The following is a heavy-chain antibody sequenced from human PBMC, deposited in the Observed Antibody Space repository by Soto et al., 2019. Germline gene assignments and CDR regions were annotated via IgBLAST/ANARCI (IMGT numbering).Heavy chain of an antibody. V-gene: IGHV4-30-4*01. CDR3: ARVPGGTDYEENWFDP. CDR1: GGSISSGDYY. J-gene: IGHJ5*02. Sequence: TSETLSLTCTVSGGSISSGDYYWSWIRQPPGKGLEWIGYIYYSGSTYYNPSLKSRVTISVETSKNQFSLKLSSVTAADTAVYYCARVPGGTDYEENWFDPWGQGTLVTVSS. D-gene: IGHD4-17*01. CDR2: IYYSGST.